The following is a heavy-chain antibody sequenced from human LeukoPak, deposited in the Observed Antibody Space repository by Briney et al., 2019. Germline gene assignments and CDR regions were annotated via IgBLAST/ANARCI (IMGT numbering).Heavy chain of an antibody. V-gene: IGHV4-30-4*08. Sequence: MSSQTLSLTCTVSGGSISSGDYYWSWIRQPPGKGLEWIGYIYYSGSTYYNPSLKSRVTISVDTSKNQFSLKLSSVTAADTAVYYCARTIVLMVYALPNWFDPWGQGTLVTVPS. CDR1: GGSISSGDYY. CDR2: IYYSGST. J-gene: IGHJ5*02. D-gene: IGHD2-8*01. CDR3: ARTIVLMVYALPNWFDP.